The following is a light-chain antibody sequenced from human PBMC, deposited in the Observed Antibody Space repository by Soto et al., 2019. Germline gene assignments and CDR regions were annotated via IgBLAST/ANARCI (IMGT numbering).Light chain of an antibody. CDR1: NSNIGRNT. Sequence: QSVLTQPPSVSGTPGQTVIISCSGSNSNIGRNTANWYQQLPGTAPKLLVYLNNQRPSGVSDRFSGSKSGTSASLAISGLQAEDEADYYCVAWENGLNGVVFGGGTKPTVL. J-gene: IGLJ3*02. CDR3: VAWENGLNGVV. V-gene: IGLV1-44*01. CDR2: LNN.